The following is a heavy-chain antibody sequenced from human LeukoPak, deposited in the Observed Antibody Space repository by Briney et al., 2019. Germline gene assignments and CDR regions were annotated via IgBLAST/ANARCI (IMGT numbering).Heavy chain of an antibody. Sequence: GGSLRLSCAASGFTFSSYAMSWVRQAPGKGLEWVSTISGSAISTDYADSVKGRFTISRDNSKNSLYLRMNSLRAEDTAVYYCARHTSSSAQTNAFDIWGQGTMVTVSS. CDR3: ARHTSSSAQTNAFDI. CDR1: GFTFSSYA. CDR2: ISGSAIST. J-gene: IGHJ3*02. D-gene: IGHD6-6*01. V-gene: IGHV3-23*01.